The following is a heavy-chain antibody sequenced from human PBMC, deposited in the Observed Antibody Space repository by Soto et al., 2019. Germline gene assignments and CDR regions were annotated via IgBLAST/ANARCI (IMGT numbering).Heavy chain of an antibody. Sequence: SETLSLTCTVSGGSISSSSYYWGWIRQPPGKGLEWIGSIYYSGSTYYNPSLKSRVTISVDTSKNQFSMKLSSVTAADMAVYYCARRAPDYIWGSYRPNWFDPWGQGTLVTVSS. CDR1: GGSISSSSYY. D-gene: IGHD3-16*02. CDR2: IYYSGST. V-gene: IGHV4-39*01. J-gene: IGHJ5*02. CDR3: ARRAPDYIWGSYRPNWFDP.